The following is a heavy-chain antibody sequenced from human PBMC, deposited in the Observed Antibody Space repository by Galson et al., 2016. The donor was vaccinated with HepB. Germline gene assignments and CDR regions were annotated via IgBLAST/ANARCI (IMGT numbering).Heavy chain of an antibody. V-gene: IGHV3-15*07. CDR1: GFTFSNGW. D-gene: IGHD5-12*01. Sequence: SLRLSCAASGFTFSNGWMNWVRQAPGKGLEWVGRIKSKSDGGTIDYAAPVKGRFTISRDDSKNTLYLEMKSLRTEDTAVYYCTTDGDIGYDSFDFWGQGTLVTVSS. J-gene: IGHJ4*02. CDR3: TTDGDIGYDSFDF. CDR2: IKSKSDGGTI.